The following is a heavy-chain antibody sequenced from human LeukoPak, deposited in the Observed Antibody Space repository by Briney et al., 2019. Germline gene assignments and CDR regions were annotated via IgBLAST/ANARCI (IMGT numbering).Heavy chain of an antibody. D-gene: IGHD4-17*01. CDR2: IPYDGSDK. Sequence: GGSLRLSCAASGFTFSSYGMNWVRQAPGKGLEWVAFIPYDGSDKYYADSVKGRFTVSRDNSKNTLYLHMNSLRVEDTAVYYCAKGLGDYDDFRLGFWGQGTLVTVSS. J-gene: IGHJ4*02. V-gene: IGHV3-30*02. CDR3: AKGLGDYDDFRLGF. CDR1: GFTFSSYG.